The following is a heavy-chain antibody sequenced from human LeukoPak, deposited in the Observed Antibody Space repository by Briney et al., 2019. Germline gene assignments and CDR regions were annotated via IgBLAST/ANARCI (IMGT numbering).Heavy chain of an antibody. J-gene: IGHJ4*02. CDR3: SRGGIVFRGVDTGGFDY. CDR2: IYSGGST. Sequence: GGSLRLSCAASGFTVSSNYMCWVCHAPGKGLEWVSVIYSGGSTYYADSAKGRFTISRHNSKSTLYLKMKRLRAEDTAGYDCSRGGIVFRGVDTGGFDYWGQGTLVTVSS. D-gene: IGHD3-10*01. CDR1: GFTVSSNY. V-gene: IGHV3-53*04.